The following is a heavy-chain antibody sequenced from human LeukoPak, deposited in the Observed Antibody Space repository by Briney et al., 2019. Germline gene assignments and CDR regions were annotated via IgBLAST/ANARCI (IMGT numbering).Heavy chain of an antibody. J-gene: IGHJ4*02. Sequence: PGGSLRLFCAASGFTFNSYSMNWVRQAPGKGLEWVSVIYSGGSTYYADSVKGRFTISRDNSKNTLYLQMTSLRAEDTAVYYCARESVVGAPDYWGQGTLVTVSS. CDR3: ARESVVGAPDY. D-gene: IGHD2-15*01. CDR1: GFTFNSYS. V-gene: IGHV3-66*01. CDR2: IYSGGST.